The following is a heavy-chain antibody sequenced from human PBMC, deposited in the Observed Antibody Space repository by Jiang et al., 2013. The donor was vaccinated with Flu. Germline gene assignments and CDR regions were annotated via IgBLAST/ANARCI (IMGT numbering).Heavy chain of an antibody. J-gene: IGHJ6*02. D-gene: IGHD3-3*01. CDR3: ARHEYRGYYDFWSGYQGGMDV. V-gene: IGHV4-39*01. CDR2: IYYSGST. CDR1: GGSISSSSYY. Sequence: GLVKPSETLSLTCTVSGGSISSSSYYWGWIRQPPGKGLEWIGSIYYSGSTYYNPSLKSRVTISVDTSKNQFSLKLSSVTAADTAVYYCARHEYRGYYDFWSGYQGGMDVWGQGTTVTVSS.